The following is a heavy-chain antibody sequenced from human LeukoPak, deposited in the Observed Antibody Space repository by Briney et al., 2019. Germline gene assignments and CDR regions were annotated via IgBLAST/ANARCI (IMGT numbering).Heavy chain of an antibody. CDR1: AYSVSSGYY. Sequence: SETLSLTCTVSAYSVSSGYYWGWIRQPPGKGLEWIGSTYYSGSTYYNPSLKSRVTISVDTSKNQFSLKLSSVTAADTAVYYCARHLYYDILTGYYSYYYYYYMDVWGKGTTVTISS. J-gene: IGHJ6*03. D-gene: IGHD3-9*01. V-gene: IGHV4-38-2*02. CDR2: TYYSGST. CDR3: ARHLYYDILTGYYSYYYYYYMDV.